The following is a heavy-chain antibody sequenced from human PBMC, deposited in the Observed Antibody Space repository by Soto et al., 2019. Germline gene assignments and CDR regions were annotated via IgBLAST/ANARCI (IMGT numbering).Heavy chain of an antibody. V-gene: IGHV4-59*07. Sequence: ASYTLSLTCTVAGGSISSYYWSWIRQPPGKGLEWIGYVYYSGSTNYNPSLKSRLTISVDTSKNQFSLQLSSVTAADTAVYHCARAPRGGSFFYFDHWGQGTLVTGSS. CDR3: ARAPRGGSFFYFDH. CDR1: GGSISSYY. CDR2: VYYSGST. D-gene: IGHD2-15*01. J-gene: IGHJ4*02.